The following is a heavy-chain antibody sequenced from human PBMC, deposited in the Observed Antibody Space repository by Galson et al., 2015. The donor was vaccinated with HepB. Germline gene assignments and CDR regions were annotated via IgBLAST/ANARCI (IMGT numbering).Heavy chain of an antibody. D-gene: IGHD1-14*01. J-gene: IGHJ3*01. V-gene: IGHV3-66*01. CDR3: AVSGTPGGFDF. CDR2: IESGDKK. Sequence: LRLSCAASGFTVSGTYMIWVRQAPGKGLECVSLIESGDKKYYIDSVKGRFTISRDNSLNIMSLQLNSLRAEDSGVYYCAVSGTPGGFDFWGQGTMVTVSS. CDR1: GFTVSGTY.